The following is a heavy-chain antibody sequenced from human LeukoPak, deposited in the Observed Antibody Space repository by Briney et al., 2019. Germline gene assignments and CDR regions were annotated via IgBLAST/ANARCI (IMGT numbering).Heavy chain of an antibody. CDR2: ISGYQGST. D-gene: IGHD5-24*01. J-gene: IGHJ4*02. Sequence: ASVKVSCKASGYTFTNYGITWVRQAPGQGLEWMVWISGYQGSTKYELKFQGRFTMTIDTSTSTAYMDLRSLRSDDTAIYFCARSDLVTIPAGPFNYWGQGTLVAVSS. V-gene: IGHV1-18*01. CDR3: ARSDLVTIPAGPFNY. CDR1: GYTFTNYG.